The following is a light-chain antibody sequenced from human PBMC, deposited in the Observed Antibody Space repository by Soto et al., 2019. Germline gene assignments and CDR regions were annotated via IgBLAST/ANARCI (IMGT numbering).Light chain of an antibody. CDR2: EVN. CDR3: SSYAGSNNFVV. V-gene: IGLV2-8*01. Sequence: QSALTQPPSASGSPGQSVTISCTGTSSDVGGYNHVSWYQHHPGKAPELLIYEVNRRPSGVPDRFSGSKSSNTASLTVSGLQTDGEADYYCSSYAGSNNFVVFGGGTELTVL. J-gene: IGLJ2*01. CDR1: SSDVGGYNH.